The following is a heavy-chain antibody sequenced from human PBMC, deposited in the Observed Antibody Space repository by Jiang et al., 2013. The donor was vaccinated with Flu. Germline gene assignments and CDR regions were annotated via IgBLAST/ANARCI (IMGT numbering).Heavy chain of an antibody. J-gene: IGHJ2*01. CDR2: INHSGST. V-gene: IGHV4-34*01. CDR1: GGSFSGYY. D-gene: IGHD4-17*01. Sequence: LLKPSETLSLTCAVYGGSFSGYYWSWIRQPPGKGLEWIGEINHSGSTNYNPSLKSRVTISVDTSKNQFSLKLSSVTAADTAVYYCARLTTVTIKAYWYFDLWGRGTLVTVSS. CDR3: ARLTTVTIKAYWYFDL.